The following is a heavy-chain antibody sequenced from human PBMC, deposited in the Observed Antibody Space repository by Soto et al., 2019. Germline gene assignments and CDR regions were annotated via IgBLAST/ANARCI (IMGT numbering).Heavy chain of an antibody. V-gene: IGHV3-49*03. J-gene: IGHJ6*02. Sequence: GGSLRLSCTASGFTFGDYAMSWFRQAPGKGLEWVGFIRSKAYGGTTEYAASVKGRFTISRDDSKSIAYLQMNSLKTEDTAVYCCTRDSSGDYYYYGMDVWGQGTTVTVSS. CDR1: GFTFGDYA. D-gene: IGHD3-22*01. CDR3: TRDSSGDYYYYGMDV. CDR2: IRSKAYGGTT.